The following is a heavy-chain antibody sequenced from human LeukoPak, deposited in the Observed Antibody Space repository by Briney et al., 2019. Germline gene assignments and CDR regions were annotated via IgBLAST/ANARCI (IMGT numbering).Heavy chain of an antibody. Sequence: TGGSLRLSCAASGFTFSSYGWHWVRQPPGKGLEWVAFIRYDGNDKYYADSVKGRVTVSRDNSKNTLYLQMNSLRAEDTAVYYCAKDSSMSDCWGQGTLVTVSS. D-gene: IGHD6-13*01. J-gene: IGHJ4*02. CDR2: IRYDGNDK. CDR3: AKDSSMSDC. CDR1: GFTFSSYG. V-gene: IGHV3-30*02.